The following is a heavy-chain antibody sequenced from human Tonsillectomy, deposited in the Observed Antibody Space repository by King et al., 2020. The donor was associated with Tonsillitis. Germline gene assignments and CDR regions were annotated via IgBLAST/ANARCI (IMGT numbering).Heavy chain of an antibody. CDR3: AKGGDYSSASCYKGGMDV. Sequence: VQLVESGGGLVQPGGSLRLSCAASGFTFSSYAMSWVRQAPGKGLEWVSAISGSGGSTYYADSVKGRFTISRDNSKNTLYLQMNSLRAEDTAVYYCAKGGDYSSASCYKGGMDVWGKGPTVTVSS. D-gene: IGHD2-2*02. V-gene: IGHV3-23*04. CDR2: ISGSGGST. J-gene: IGHJ6*04. CDR1: GFTFSSYA.